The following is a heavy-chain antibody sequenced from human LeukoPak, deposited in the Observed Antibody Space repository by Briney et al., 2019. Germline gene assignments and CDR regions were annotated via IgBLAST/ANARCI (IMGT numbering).Heavy chain of an antibody. J-gene: IGHJ4*02. CDR2: IRYDGSNT. CDR1: GFTFGSYG. Sequence: QPGGSLRLSCAASGFTFGSYGMHWVRQAPGKGLEWVAFIRYDGSNTYYADSVRGRFTISRDNSKNTLYMQMNSLRAEDTAVYYCAKDISTRVWLVDYWGQGTLVTVSS. D-gene: IGHD6-19*01. V-gene: IGHV3-30*02. CDR3: AKDISTRVWLVDY.